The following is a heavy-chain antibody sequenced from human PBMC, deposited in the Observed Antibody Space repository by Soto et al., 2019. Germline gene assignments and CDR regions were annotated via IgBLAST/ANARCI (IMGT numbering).Heavy chain of an antibody. CDR2: IYYSGST. V-gene: IGHV4-31*03. J-gene: IGHJ6*02. Sequence: QVQLQESGPGLVKPSQTLSLTCTVSGGSISSGGYYWSWIRQHPGKGLEWIGYIYYSGSTYYNPSLKSRVTIPVDTSKNQFSLKLSSVTAAETAVYYCAREITYYYDSSGYPYYDGMDVWGQGTTVTVSS. D-gene: IGHD3-22*01. CDR1: GGSISSGGYY. CDR3: AREITYYYDSSGYPYYDGMDV.